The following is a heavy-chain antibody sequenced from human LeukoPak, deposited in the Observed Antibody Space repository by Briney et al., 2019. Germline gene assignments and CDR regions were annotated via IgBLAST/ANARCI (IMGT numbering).Heavy chain of an antibody. Sequence: PGGSLRLSCAASGFTFSSYGMHWVRQAPGKGLEWVAVISYDGSNKYYADSVKGRFTISRDNSKNTLYLQMNSLRAEDTAVYYCYGGGSGSSYWGQGTLVTVSS. CDR1: GFTFSSYG. J-gene: IGHJ4*02. D-gene: IGHD2-15*01. V-gene: IGHV3-30*03. CDR2: ISYDGSNK. CDR3: YGGGSGSSY.